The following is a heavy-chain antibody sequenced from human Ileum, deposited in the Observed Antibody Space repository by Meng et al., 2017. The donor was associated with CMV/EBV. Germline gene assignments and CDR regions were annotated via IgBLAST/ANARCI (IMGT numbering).Heavy chain of an antibody. J-gene: IGHJ4*02. Sequence: QVHLQESGPGLGKPSETLSLTCAGSGGSTSTYYWTWVRQPAGKGLEWIGRINAGGSTNDNPSLKSRVTMSVDTSKIQFSLKVTSVTAADTAVYYCAREENTVNQFEYWGQGTLVTVSS. CDR3: AREENTVNQFEY. D-gene: IGHD4-17*01. V-gene: IGHV4-4*07. CDR1: GGSTSTYY. CDR2: INAGGST.